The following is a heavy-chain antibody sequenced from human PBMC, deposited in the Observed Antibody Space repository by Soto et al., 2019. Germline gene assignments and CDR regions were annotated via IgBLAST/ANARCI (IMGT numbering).Heavy chain of an antibody. CDR3: ARGGKYSSSWYDFFQH. CDR2: ISYDGSNK. J-gene: IGHJ1*01. V-gene: IGHV3-30*03. Sequence: QVQLVESGGGVVQSGRSLRLSCAASGFIFSSYGMHWVRQAPGKGLEWVAVISYDGSNKYYADAVKGRFTISRDNSKNTLYLQMNSLRAEDTAVYYCARGGKYSSSWYDFFQHWGQGTLVTVSS. CDR1: GFIFSSYG. D-gene: IGHD6-13*01.